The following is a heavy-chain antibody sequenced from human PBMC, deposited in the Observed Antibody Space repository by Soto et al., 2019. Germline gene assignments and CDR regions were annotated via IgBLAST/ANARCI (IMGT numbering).Heavy chain of an antibody. J-gene: IGHJ6*02. CDR3: ARHGGLLWFGELDYGMDV. V-gene: IGHV4-59*08. Sequence: PSETLSLTCTVSGGSISSYYWSWIRQPPGKGLEWIGYIYYSGSTNYNPSLKSRVTISVDTSKNQFSLKLSSVTAADTAVYYCARHGGLLWFGELDYGMDVWGQGTTVTVSS. D-gene: IGHD3-10*01. CDR2: IYYSGST. CDR1: GGSISSYY.